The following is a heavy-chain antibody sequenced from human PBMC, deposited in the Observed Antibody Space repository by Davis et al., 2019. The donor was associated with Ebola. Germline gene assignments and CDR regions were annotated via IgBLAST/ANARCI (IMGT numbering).Heavy chain of an antibody. D-gene: IGHD2/OR15-2a*01. CDR2: IRSKANSYAT. V-gene: IGHV3-73*01. J-gene: IGHJ5*01. CDR1: GFTFSGSA. CDR3: ARDPLIIGDATTDS. Sequence: GESLKISCAASGFTFSGSAMHWVRQASGKGLEWVGRIRSKANSYATAYAASVKGRFTISRDNAKNSLFLQMNSLRADDTAVYYCARDPLIIGDATTDSWGQGTLVTVSS.